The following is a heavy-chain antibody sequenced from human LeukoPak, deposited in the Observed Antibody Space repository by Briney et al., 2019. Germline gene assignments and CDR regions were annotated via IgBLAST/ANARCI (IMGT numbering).Heavy chain of an antibody. J-gene: IGHJ4*02. CDR1: GGSISSYY. CDR2: IYTSGST. D-gene: IGHD3-3*01. V-gene: IGHV4-4*07. Sequence: PSETLSLTCSVSGGSISSYYWSCFRHPAGRGLEWCGRIYTSGSTNYNPSLKSRVTMSVDTSKNQFSLKLSSVTAADTAVYYCARVVDFWSGFDYWGQGTLVTVSS. CDR3: ARVVDFWSGFDY.